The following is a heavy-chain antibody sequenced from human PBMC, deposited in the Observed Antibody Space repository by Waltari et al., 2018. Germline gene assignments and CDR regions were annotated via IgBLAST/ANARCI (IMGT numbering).Heavy chain of an antibody. J-gene: IGHJ4*02. Sequence: EVQLLESGGGLVQPGGSLRLSCAASGFTFSSDAMSWVRQAPGKGREGVPAFSGSGGSTTHADTVKGRFTIPRDNSKTALYLQIDGLSAGDTAVYYCATLRRIAVAGTEVMDYWGQGTLVTVSS. V-gene: IGHV3-23*01. CDR1: GFTFSSDA. CDR2: FSGSGGST. D-gene: IGHD6-19*01. CDR3: ATLRRIAVAGTEVMDY.